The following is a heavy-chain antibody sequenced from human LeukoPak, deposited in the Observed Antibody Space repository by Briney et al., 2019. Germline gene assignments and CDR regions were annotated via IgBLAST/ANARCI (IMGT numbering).Heavy chain of an antibody. Sequence: SETLSLTCAVYGGSFSGYYWSRIRQPPGKGLEWIGEINHSGSTNYNPSLKSRVTISVDTSKNQFSLKLSSVTAADTAVYYCARRKKQLAYIVVVTAGAFDIWGQGTMVTVSS. V-gene: IGHV4-34*01. J-gene: IGHJ3*02. CDR1: GGSFSGYY. CDR3: ARRKKQLAYIVVVTAGAFDI. CDR2: INHSGST. D-gene: IGHD2-21*02.